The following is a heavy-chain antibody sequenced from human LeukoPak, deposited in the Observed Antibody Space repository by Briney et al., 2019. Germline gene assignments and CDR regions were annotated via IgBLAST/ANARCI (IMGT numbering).Heavy chain of an antibody. J-gene: IGHJ6*04. Sequence: ASVKVSCKASGYTFTSYDINWVRQATGQGLEWMGWMNPISGITGYAQKFRGRVTMTRNTSISTAYMELSSLRSEDTAVYYCARGRKNLGGNLDVWGKGTTVTVSS. V-gene: IGHV1-8*01. CDR1: GYTFTSYD. D-gene: IGHD1-14*01. CDR3: ARGRKNLGGNLDV. CDR2: MNPISGIT.